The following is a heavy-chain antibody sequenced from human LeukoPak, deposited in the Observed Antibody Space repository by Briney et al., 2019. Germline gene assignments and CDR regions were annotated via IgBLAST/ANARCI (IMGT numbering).Heavy chain of an antibody. CDR2: IYGGGST. CDR3: ARYDILTNSDTNGMDV. CDR1: GFTVSSNY. J-gene: IGHJ6*02. D-gene: IGHD3-9*01. Sequence: GGSLRLSCAASGFTVSSNYMSWVRRAPGKGLEWVSVIYGGGSTYYADSVKGRFTISRDNSKNTLYLQMNSLRAEDTAVYYCARYDILTNSDTNGMDVWGQGTTVTVSS. V-gene: IGHV3-66*01.